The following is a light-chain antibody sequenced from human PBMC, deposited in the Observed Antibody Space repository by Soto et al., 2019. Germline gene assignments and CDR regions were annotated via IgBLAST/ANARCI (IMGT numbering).Light chain of an antibody. CDR3: QQRSNWPFT. V-gene: IGKV3-11*01. CDR2: DSS. CDR1: QSVSSY. J-gene: IGKJ3*01. Sequence: EIGLTQSPATLSLSPGERATLSCRASQSVSSYLAWYQQKPGQAPRLLIYDSSNRATGIPARFSGSGSGTDFTLTISSLEPEDFAVYYCQQRSNWPFTFGPGTNVDI.